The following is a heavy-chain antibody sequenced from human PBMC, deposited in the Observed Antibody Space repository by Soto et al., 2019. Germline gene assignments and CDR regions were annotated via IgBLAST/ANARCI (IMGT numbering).Heavy chain of an antibody. CDR1: RFIFSDYY. Sequence: PGGSLRLSCAASRFIFSDYYMSWIRQAPGKGLEWISYISHSGTTIYYADSVKGRFTISRDNAKNSLYLQMNSLRAEDTAVYYCARVLGYSFGLIDSWGQGTQVTVSS. J-gene: IGHJ4*02. V-gene: IGHV3-11*01. D-gene: IGHD5-18*01. CDR3: ARVLGYSFGLIDS. CDR2: ISHSGTTI.